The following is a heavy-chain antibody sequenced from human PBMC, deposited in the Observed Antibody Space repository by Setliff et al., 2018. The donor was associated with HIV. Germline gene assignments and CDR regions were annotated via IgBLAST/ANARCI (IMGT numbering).Heavy chain of an antibody. Sequence: GGSLRLSCAASGFTVSRNYMSWVRQAPGKGLEWVSVIASGGITYYVDSVKGRFTISTDNSKNTLYLQMNSLRAEDTAVYYCARHWLTFGGVIDQGYGMDVWGQGTTVTVSS. D-gene: IGHD3-16*02. V-gene: IGHV3-66*04. J-gene: IGHJ6*02. CDR1: GFTVSRNY. CDR2: IASGGIT. CDR3: ARHWLTFGGVIDQGYGMDV.